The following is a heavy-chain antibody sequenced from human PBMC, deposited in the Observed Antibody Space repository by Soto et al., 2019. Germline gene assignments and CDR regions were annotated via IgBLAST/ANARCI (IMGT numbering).Heavy chain of an antibody. CDR2: IGSSGGNT. J-gene: IGHJ6*03. CDR3: AKDWGSSYYYYMDV. Sequence: EVQLLESGGGLVQPGGSLRLSCAASGFTFSSYTMTWVRQAPGKGLEWVAAIGSSGGNTDYADSVKGRFTISRDNSKNTLYLQMSSLRAEDTAVYYCAKDWGSSYYYYMDVWGKGTTLTVSS. V-gene: IGHV3-23*01. D-gene: IGHD6-19*01. CDR1: GFTFSSYT.